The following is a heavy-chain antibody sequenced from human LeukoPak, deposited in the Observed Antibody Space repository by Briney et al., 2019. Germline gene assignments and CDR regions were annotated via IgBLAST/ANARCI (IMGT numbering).Heavy chain of an antibody. V-gene: IGHV3-66*02. J-gene: IGHJ6*04. CDR3: ARTWRRGYGMDV. D-gene: IGHD5-12*01. Sequence: GGSLRLSXAASGFTVCSNYMSWVRQSPGEGLEWLSVIYSGGSTYYADSVKGRFTISRDNSKNTLYHQMNSLRAEDTVVYYCARTWRRGYGMDVWGKGTTVTVSS. CDR2: IYSGGST. CDR1: GFTVCSNY.